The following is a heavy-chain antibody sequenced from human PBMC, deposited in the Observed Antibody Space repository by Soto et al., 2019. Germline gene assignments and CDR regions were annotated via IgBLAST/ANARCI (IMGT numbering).Heavy chain of an antibody. CDR3: ASVDVVVVDATMEASDI. V-gene: IGHV1-69*06. CDR1: GGTFSSYA. Sequence: QVQLVQSGAEVKKPGSSVKVSCKASGGTFSSYAISWVRQDPGQGLEWMGGVIPIFGTANYAQKFQGRVPITADNSTSTAYIELCSLTTEDTAVYYCASVDVVVVDATMEASDIWGQGTMVTVSS. D-gene: IGHD2-15*01. J-gene: IGHJ3*02. CDR2: VIPIFGTA.